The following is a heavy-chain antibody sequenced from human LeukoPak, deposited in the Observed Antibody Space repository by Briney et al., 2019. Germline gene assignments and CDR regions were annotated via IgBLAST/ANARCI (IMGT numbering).Heavy chain of an antibody. CDR1: GFTFSSYW. Sequence: GGSLRHSCAASGFTFSSYWMHWVRQAPGKGLVWVSRINGDGSSTSYADFVKGRFTISRDNAKNTLYLQMNSLRAEDTAVYYCARVRYYDFWSGYYPFDPWGQGTLVTVSS. D-gene: IGHD3-3*01. J-gene: IGHJ5*02. CDR2: INGDGSST. CDR3: ARVRYYDFWSGYYPFDP. V-gene: IGHV3-74*01.